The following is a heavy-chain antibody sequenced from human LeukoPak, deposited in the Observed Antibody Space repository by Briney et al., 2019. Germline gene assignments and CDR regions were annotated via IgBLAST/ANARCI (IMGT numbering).Heavy chain of an antibody. D-gene: IGHD6-19*01. V-gene: IGHV1-69*04. Sequence: GASVKVSCKASGGTFSSYTISWVRQAPGQGLEWMGRIIPILGVANYAQKFQGRVTTTADKSTSTAYMELSSLRSEDTAVYYCARDSSGWYYFDYWGQGTLVTVSS. CDR3: ARDSSGWYYFDY. J-gene: IGHJ4*02. CDR2: IIPILGVA. CDR1: GGTFSSYT.